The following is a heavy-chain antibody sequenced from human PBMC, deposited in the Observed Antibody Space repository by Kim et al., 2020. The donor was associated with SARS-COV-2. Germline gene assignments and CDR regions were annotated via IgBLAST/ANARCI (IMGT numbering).Heavy chain of an antibody. J-gene: IGHJ5*02. CDR3: ARDPYDILTGYYNENWLDP. V-gene: IGHV1-18*04. CDR2: ISAYNGNT. Sequence: ASVKVSCKASGYTFTSYGISWVRQAPGQGLEWMGWISAYNGNTNYAQKLQGRVTMTTDTSTSTAYMELRSLRSDDTAVYYCARDPYDILTGYYNENWLDPWGQGTLVTVSS. CDR1: GYTFTSYG. D-gene: IGHD3-9*01.